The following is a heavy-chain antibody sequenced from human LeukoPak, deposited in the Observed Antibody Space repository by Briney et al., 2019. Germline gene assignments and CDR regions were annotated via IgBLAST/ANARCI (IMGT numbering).Heavy chain of an antibody. J-gene: IGHJ5*02. CDR1: SGSLSSSY. CDR2: VYTSGST. D-gene: IGHD3-22*01. CDR3: AREKIGYYDGSGRGWFDP. Sequence: SETLSLTCTLSSGSLSSSYWSWIRQPAGKGLEWIGRVYTSGSTNYNPSLKSRVTISVDTSKKQFSLKLSSVTAADTAVYYCAREKIGYYDGSGRGWFDPWGQGTLVTVSS. V-gene: IGHV4-4*07.